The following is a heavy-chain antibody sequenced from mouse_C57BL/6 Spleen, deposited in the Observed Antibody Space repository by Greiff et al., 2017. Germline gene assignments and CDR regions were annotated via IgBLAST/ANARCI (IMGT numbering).Heavy chain of an antibody. V-gene: IGHV2-6*03. CDR3: ARSLSCYYGSSPYAMDY. D-gene: IGHD1-1*01. J-gene: IGHJ4*01. CDR2: IWSDGST. Sequence: VKLMESGPGLVAPSQSLSITCTVSGFSLTSYGVHLVRQPPGKGLEWLVVIWSDGSTTYNSALKSRLGSSKDNSKSQVFLKMNSLQTDDTAMYYCARSLSCYYGSSPYAMDYWGQGTSVTVSS. CDR1: GFSLTSYG.